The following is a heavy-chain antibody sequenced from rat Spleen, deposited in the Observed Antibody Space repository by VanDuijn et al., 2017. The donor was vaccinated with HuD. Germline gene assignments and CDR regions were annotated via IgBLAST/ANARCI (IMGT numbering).Heavy chain of an antibody. CDR1: GFTFSDYY. Sequence: EVQLVESGGGLEQPGRSLKLSCAASGFTFSDYYMAWVRQAPTKGLEWVATIKYDGSSTYHRDSVKGRFTISRDNAKSTLYLQMDSLRSEDTATYYCARLGTEAIGNWFSYWGQGTLVTVSS. D-gene: IGHD1-11*01. V-gene: IGHV5-7*01. CDR3: ARLGTEAIGNWFSY. J-gene: IGHJ3*01. CDR2: IKYDGSST.